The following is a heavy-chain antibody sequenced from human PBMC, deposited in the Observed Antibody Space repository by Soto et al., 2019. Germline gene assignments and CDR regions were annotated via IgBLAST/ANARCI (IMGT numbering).Heavy chain of an antibody. D-gene: IGHD3-9*01. CDR2: IKSKTDGGTT. CDR1: GFTFSNAW. V-gene: IGHV3-15*01. CDR3: TTDPLSHILTGYYLFHNWFAP. J-gene: IGHJ5*02. Sequence: GGSLRLSCAASGFTFSNAWMSWVRQAPGKGLEWVGRIKSKTDGGTTDYAAPVKGRFTISRDDSKNTLYLQMNSLKTEDTAVYYCTTDPLSHILTGYYLFHNWFAPWGQGTLVTVS.